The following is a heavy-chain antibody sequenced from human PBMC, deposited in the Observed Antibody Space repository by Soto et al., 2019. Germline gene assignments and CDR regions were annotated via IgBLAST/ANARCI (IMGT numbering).Heavy chain of an antibody. CDR1: GFTFDDYA. J-gene: IGHJ6*03. CDR3: AKDTYSSSHYYMDV. CDR2: ISWNSGNI. D-gene: IGHD6-6*01. Sequence: EVQLVESGGGLVQPGRSLRLSCAASGFTFDDYAMHWVRQVPGKGLEWVSGISWNSGNIGYADSVKGRFTISRDNAKNSLYLQMNSLRVEDTALYYCAKDTYSSSHYYMDVWGKGTTVTVSS. V-gene: IGHV3-9*01.